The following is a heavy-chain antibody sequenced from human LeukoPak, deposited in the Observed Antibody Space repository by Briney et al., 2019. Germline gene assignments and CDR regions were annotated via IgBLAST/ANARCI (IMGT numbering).Heavy chain of an antibody. CDR1: GFTFSSYE. Sequence: PGGSLRLSCAVSGFTFSSYEMNWVRQAPGRGLEWVSGISGSGDNTYYADSVKGRFTVSRDNSKNTLYVQMRSLRAEDTAVYYCAKDFVVVPGNVNYFNYWGQGTLVTVSS. D-gene: IGHD2-21*02. CDR2: ISGSGDNT. J-gene: IGHJ4*02. V-gene: IGHV3-23*01. CDR3: AKDFVVVPGNVNYFNY.